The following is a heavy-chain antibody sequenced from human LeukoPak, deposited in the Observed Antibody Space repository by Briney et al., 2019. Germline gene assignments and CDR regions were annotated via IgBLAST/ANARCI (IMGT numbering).Heavy chain of an antibody. CDR1: GFTVSSNY. CDR2: ISSSSSYI. CDR3: ARRVSGSYYLDAFDI. V-gene: IGHV3-21*01. D-gene: IGHD1-26*01. J-gene: IGHJ3*02. Sequence: GGSLRLSCAASGFTVSSNYMSWVRQAPGKGLEWVSSISSSSSYIYYADSVKGQFTISRDNAKNSLYLQMNSLRAEDTAVYYCARRVSGSYYLDAFDIWGQGTMVTVSS.